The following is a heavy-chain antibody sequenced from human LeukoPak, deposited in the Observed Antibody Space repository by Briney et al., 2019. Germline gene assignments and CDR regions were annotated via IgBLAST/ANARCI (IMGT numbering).Heavy chain of an antibody. V-gene: IGHV3-7*03. J-gene: IGHJ4*02. CDR1: GFTFSSYW. CDR3: VRGDFDY. Sequence: GGSLRLSCAASGFTFSSYWMSWVRQAPGKGPEWVANTREDGSGKYYVDSVKGRFIISRDNAKNSLYLQMNSLRVEDTAVYYCVRGDFDYWGQGTLVTVSS. CDR2: TREDGSGK.